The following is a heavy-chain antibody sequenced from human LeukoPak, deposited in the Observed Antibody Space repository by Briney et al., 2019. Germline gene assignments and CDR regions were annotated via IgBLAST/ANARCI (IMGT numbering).Heavy chain of an antibody. CDR2: INPSGGNT. D-gene: IGHD2-15*01. CDR1: GYTFSSYY. J-gene: IGHJ4*02. V-gene: IGHV1-46*01. CDR3: ARRGDCRGSSCFFDY. Sequence: ASVKVSCKASGYTFSSYYIHWVRQAPGQGLEWMGIINPSGGNTNYAQKLQGRVTMTRDTSTSTVYMELSSLRSEDTAVYYCARRGDCRGSSCFFDYWGQGTLATVSS.